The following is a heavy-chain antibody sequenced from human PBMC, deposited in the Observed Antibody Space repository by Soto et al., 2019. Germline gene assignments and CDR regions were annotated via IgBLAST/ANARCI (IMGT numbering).Heavy chain of an antibody. Sequence: QVQLQESGPGLVKPSGTLSLTCAVSGGFISSSNWWSWVRQPPGKGLEWIGEIYHSGSTNYNPSLMSRVTISVDKSRNQFSLKLSSVTAADTAIYYCARRWGEGRVDYWGQGTLVTVSS. D-gene: IGHD3-10*01. CDR2: IYHSGST. J-gene: IGHJ4*02. CDR3: ARRWGEGRVDY. CDR1: GGFISSSNW. V-gene: IGHV4-4*02.